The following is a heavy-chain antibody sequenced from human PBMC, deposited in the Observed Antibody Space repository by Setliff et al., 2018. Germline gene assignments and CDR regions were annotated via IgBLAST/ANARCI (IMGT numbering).Heavy chain of an antibody. CDR2: IYVSVTT. CDR1: GGSISSGGYY. CDR3: ARAVTYSNRRYDVGAFDI. V-gene: IGHV4-61*09. D-gene: IGHD6-13*01. J-gene: IGHJ3*02. Sequence: KTSETLSLTCTVSGGSISSGGYYWSWIRQPAGKGLEWIGHIYVSVTTNYNPSLKSRVTTSVDTSKNQFSLKLSSVTAADTAVYYCARAVTYSNRRYDVGAFDIWGQATMVTVSS.